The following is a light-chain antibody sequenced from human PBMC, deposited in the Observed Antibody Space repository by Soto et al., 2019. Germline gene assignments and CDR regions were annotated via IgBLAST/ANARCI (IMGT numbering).Light chain of an antibody. V-gene: IGLV2-14*01. CDR3: SSYTSRSTLMV. CDR1: SSDVGGYNY. CDR2: DVS. Sequence: QSVLTQPASVSGSPGQSITISCTGTSSDVGGYNYVSWYQQHPGKAPKLMIYDVSNRPSGVSNRFSGSKSGNTASLTISGLQAEEEADYSCSSYTSRSTLMVFGGGTKLTVL. J-gene: IGLJ2*01.